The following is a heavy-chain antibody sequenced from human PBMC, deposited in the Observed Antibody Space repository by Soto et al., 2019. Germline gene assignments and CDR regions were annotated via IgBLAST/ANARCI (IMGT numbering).Heavy chain of an antibody. CDR2: IFYSGST. Sequence: SETLSLTCTVSGGSISSGGNYWSWIRQHPGKGLEWIGYIFYSGSTYYNPSLKSRVTISVDTSKNQFSLKLSSVTAADTAVYYCARNNLGYCTNGVCYGAFDIWGQGTMVTVSS. CDR1: GGSISSGGNY. V-gene: IGHV4-31*03. D-gene: IGHD2-8*01. CDR3: ARNNLGYCTNGVCYGAFDI. J-gene: IGHJ3*02.